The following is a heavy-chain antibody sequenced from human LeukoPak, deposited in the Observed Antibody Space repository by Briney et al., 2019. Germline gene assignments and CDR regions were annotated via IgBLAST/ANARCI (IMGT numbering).Heavy chain of an antibody. D-gene: IGHD2-21*02. J-gene: IGHJ3*02. CDR3: ASAAAYCGGDCYPGDAFDI. CDR1: GYTFTGYY. CDR2: INPNSGGT. V-gene: IGHV1-2*02. Sequence: ASVKVSCKASGYTFTGYYMHWVRQAPGQGLEWMGWINPNSGGTNYAQKFQGRVTMTRDTSISTAYMELSSLRSDDTAVYYCASAAAYCGGDCYPGDAFDIWGQGTMVTVSS.